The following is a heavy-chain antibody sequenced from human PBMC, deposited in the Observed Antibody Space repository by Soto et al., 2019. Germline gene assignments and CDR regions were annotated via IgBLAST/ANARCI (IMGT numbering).Heavy chain of an antibody. CDR2: ISGSGGST. Sequence: GGSLILSCAASGFTFSSYAMSWVRQAPGKGLEWVSAISGSGGSTYYADSVKGRFTISRDNSKNTLYLQMNSLRAEDTAVYYCAKLKVAAAGTKTYYMDVWGKGTTVTVSS. D-gene: IGHD6-13*01. V-gene: IGHV3-23*01. CDR1: GFTFSSYA. CDR3: AKLKVAAAGTKTYYMDV. J-gene: IGHJ6*03.